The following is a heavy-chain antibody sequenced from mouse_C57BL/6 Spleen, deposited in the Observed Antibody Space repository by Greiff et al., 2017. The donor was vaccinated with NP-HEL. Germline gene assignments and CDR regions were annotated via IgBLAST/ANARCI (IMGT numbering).Heavy chain of an antibody. CDR1: GYTFTSYW. J-gene: IGHJ3*01. D-gene: IGHD1-1*01. CDR3: ARGGGSCICYAY. V-gene: IGHV1-55*01. CDR2: IYPGSGST. Sequence: QVQLQQPGAELVKPGASVKMSCKASGYTFTSYWITWVKQRPGQGLEWIGDIYPGSGSTNYNEKFKSKATLTVDTASSTAYMQLSSLTSEDSAVYYCARGGGSCICYAYWGQGTLVTVSA.